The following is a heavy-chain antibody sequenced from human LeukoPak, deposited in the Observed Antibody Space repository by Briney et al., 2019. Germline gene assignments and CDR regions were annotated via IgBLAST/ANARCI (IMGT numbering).Heavy chain of an antibody. CDR3: ARALGSGSYSGYDAFDI. CDR1: RGTFSSYA. J-gene: IGHJ3*02. V-gene: IGHV1-69*04. CDR2: IIPIFGIA. Sequence: ASVKVSCKASRGTFSSYAISWVRQAPGQGLEWMGRIIPIFGIANYAQKFQGRVTITADKSTSTAYMELSSLRSEDTAVYYCARALGSGSYSGYDAFDIWGQGTMVTVSS. D-gene: IGHD1-26*01.